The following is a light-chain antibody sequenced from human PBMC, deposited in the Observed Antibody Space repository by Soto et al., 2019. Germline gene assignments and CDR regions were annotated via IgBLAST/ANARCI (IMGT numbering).Light chain of an antibody. CDR3: QQYYSIPFT. Sequence: DFVMTQAPDSLAVSLGERATINCKSSQSVLYNSNNKNHLGWFQQKPGHPPKLLIYGASFRPSGVPDRFSGRWSGTVFTLTISSLQAEDVAVYYCQQYYSIPFTFGQGNKLAI. J-gene: IGKJ2*01. V-gene: IGKV4-1*01. CDR2: GAS. CDR1: QSVLYNSNNKNH.